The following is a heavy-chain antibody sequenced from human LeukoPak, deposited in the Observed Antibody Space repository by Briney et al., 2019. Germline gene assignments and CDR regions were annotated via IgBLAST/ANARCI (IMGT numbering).Heavy chain of an antibody. Sequence: ASVKVSCKVSGYTLTELSMHWVRQAPGKGLEWMGGFDPEDGETIYAQKFQGRVTMTEDTSTDTAYMELSSLRSEDTAAYYCALMLLGATYYYDSSGYLFDYWGQGTLVTVSS. CDR1: GYTLTELS. CDR2: FDPEDGET. J-gene: IGHJ4*02. V-gene: IGHV1-24*01. CDR3: ALMLLGATYYYDSSGYLFDY. D-gene: IGHD3-22*01.